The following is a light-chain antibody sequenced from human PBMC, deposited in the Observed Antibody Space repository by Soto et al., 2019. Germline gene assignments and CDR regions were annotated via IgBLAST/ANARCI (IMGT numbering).Light chain of an antibody. CDR2: GAS. J-gene: IGKJ1*01. CDR1: QSVSSSY. CDR3: QQSGSSPQP. V-gene: IGKV3-20*01. Sequence: EIVLTQSPGTLSLSPGERATLSCRDSQSVSSSYLAWYQQKPGQAPRLLIYGASSRATGIPDRFSGSGSGTDFTLTISRLEPEDFAVYYCQQSGSSPQPVGQGPKVEI.